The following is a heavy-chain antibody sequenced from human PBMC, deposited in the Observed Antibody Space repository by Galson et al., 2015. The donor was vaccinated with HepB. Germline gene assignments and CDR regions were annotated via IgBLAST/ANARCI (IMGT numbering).Heavy chain of an antibody. Sequence: SVKVSCKASGYTFTGYYMHWVRQAPGQGLEWMGRNNPNSGGTNYAQKFQGRVTMTRDTSISTAYMELSRLRSDDTVVYYCARGHYDILTGYSTLDYWGQGTLVTVSS. CDR1: GYTFTGYY. V-gene: IGHV1-2*05. D-gene: IGHD3-9*01. J-gene: IGHJ4*02. CDR2: NNPNSGGT. CDR3: ARGHYDILTGYSTLDY.